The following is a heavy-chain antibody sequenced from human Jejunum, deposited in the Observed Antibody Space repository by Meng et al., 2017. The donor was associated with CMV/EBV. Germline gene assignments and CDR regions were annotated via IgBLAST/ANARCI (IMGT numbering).Heavy chain of an antibody. Sequence: WAVSGASLTGYYCSWIRQPPGKGLEWIGEINYSESTNYNPSLKSRVTISVDMSKNQCSLKLRSATAADTGVYYCARRVGSGKYYFDYWSQGTLVTVSS. CDR1: GASLTGYY. CDR2: INYSEST. CDR3: ARRVGSGKYYFDY. V-gene: IGHV4-34*01. D-gene: IGHD3-10*01. J-gene: IGHJ4*02.